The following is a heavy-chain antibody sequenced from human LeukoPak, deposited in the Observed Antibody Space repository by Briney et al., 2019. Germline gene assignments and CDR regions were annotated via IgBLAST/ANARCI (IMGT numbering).Heavy chain of an antibody. CDR3: AREQASVTTPDY. CDR2: INPNSGGT. J-gene: IGHJ4*02. CDR1: GYTFTGYY. D-gene: IGHD4-11*01. Sequence: ASVKVSCKASGYTFTGYYMHWVRQAPGQGLEWMGRINPNSGGTNYAQKFQGRVTMTRDTSISTAYMELSSLRSEDTAVYYCAREQASVTTPDYWGQGTLVTVSS. V-gene: IGHV1-2*06.